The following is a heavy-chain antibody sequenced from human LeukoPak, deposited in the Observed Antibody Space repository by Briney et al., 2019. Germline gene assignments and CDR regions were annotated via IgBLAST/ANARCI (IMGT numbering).Heavy chain of an antibody. CDR2: INHSGST. CDR3: ARAMAGGTYSLILGH. Sequence: SETLSLTCAVYGGSFSGYYWSWIRQPPGKGLEWIGEINHSGSTNYNPSLKSRVTISVDTSKNQFSLKLSSVTAADTAVYYCARAMAGGTYSLILGHWGQGTLVTVSS. J-gene: IGHJ4*02. CDR1: GGSFSGYY. V-gene: IGHV4-34*01. D-gene: IGHD1-26*01.